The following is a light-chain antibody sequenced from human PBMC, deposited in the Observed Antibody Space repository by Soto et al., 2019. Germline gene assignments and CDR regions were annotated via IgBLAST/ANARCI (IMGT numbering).Light chain of an antibody. J-gene: IGKJ1*01. CDR1: QSVSSN. CDR2: GAS. Sequence: EIVMTQSPATLSVSPGERATLSCRASQSVSSNLAWYQQKPGQAPRLLIYGASTRATGIPASFSGSGSGTEFTLTNSSLLSEDFAVYYCQQYNNWPPLTFGHGTQVEIK. CDR3: QQYNNWPPLT. V-gene: IGKV3-15*01.